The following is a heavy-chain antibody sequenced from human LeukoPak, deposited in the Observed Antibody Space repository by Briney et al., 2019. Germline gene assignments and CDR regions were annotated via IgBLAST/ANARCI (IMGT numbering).Heavy chain of an antibody. CDR3: ARLPIVVVPSTSFDI. CDR2: INYSGTT. CDR1: GGSISSSSYY. V-gene: IGHV4-39*01. J-gene: IGHJ3*02. D-gene: IGHD2-2*01. Sequence: SETLSLTCTVSGGSISSSSYYWGWIRQPPGRGLQWIGSINYSGTTYYNPSLKSRVTISVDTSKNQFSLKLSSVTAADTAVYYCARLPIVVVPSTSFDIWGQGAMVTVSS.